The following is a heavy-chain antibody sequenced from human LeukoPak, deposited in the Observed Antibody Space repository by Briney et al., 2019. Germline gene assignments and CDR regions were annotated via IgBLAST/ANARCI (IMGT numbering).Heavy chain of an antibody. D-gene: IGHD4-17*01. V-gene: IGHV1-2*02. CDR2: INPNSGGT. CDR1: GYTFTSYY. CDR3: ARDAHRMTTVTPIDY. Sequence: ASVKVSCKASGYTFTSYYMHWVRQAPGQGLEWMGWINPNSGGTNFAQKFQGRVTMTRDTSISTAYMELSRLRSDDTAVYYCARDAHRMTTVTPIDYWGQGTLVTVSS. J-gene: IGHJ4*02.